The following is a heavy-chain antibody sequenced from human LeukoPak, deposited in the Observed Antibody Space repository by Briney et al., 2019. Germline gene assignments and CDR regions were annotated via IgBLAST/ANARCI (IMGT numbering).Heavy chain of an antibody. D-gene: IGHD5-12*01. Sequence: GGSLRLSCAASGFTFSSYWMHWVRQAPGKGLVWVSRINSGGSSTSYADSVEGRFTISRDNAKNTLYLQMNSLRAEDTAVYYCARPSEATTYYFDYWGQGTLVTVSS. V-gene: IGHV3-74*01. CDR2: INSGGSST. J-gene: IGHJ4*02. CDR1: GFTFSSYW. CDR3: ARPSEATTYYFDY.